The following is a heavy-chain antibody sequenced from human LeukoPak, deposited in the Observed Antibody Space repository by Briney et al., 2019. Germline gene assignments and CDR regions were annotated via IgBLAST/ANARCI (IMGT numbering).Heavy chain of an antibody. CDR1: GYTFTGYY. CDR3: ARGVSYDILTGYYFDY. Sequence: ASVKVSCKASGYTFTGYYMHWVRQAPGQGLEWMGWINPNSGGTNYAQKFQGRVTMTRDTSISTAYLELSRLRSDDTAVYYCARGVSYDILTGYYFDYWGQGTLVTVSS. J-gene: IGHJ4*02. D-gene: IGHD3-9*01. CDR2: INPNSGGT. V-gene: IGHV1-2*02.